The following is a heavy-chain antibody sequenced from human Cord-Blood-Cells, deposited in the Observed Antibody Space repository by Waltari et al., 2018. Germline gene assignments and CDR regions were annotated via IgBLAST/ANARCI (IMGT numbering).Heavy chain of an antibody. D-gene: IGHD4-4*01. Sequence: QVQLVQSGAEVKKPGSSVKVSCKASGGTFSSYAISWVRQAPGQGLEWMGGIIPIFGTANYGQKFQGRVTITADESTSTAYMELSSLRSEDTAVYYCARRGRDYSNYYYYGMDVWGQGTTVTVSS. CDR2: IIPIFGTA. CDR1: GGTFSSYA. CDR3: ARRGRDYSNYYYYGMDV. J-gene: IGHJ6*02. V-gene: IGHV1-69*01.